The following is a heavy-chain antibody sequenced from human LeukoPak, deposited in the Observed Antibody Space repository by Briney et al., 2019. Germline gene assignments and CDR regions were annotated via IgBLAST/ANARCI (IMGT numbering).Heavy chain of an antibody. CDR3: ARDRYSSGARSAFDI. D-gene: IGHD6-19*01. J-gene: IGHJ3*02. V-gene: IGHV3-33*01. CDR1: GFTFSSYG. CDR2: IWYDGSNK. Sequence: GGSLRLSCAASGFTFSSYGMHWVRQAPGKGLEWVAVIWYDGSNKYYADSVKGRFTISRDNSKKTLSLQMNSLRAEDTAVYYCARDRYSSGARSAFDIWGQGTMVTVSS.